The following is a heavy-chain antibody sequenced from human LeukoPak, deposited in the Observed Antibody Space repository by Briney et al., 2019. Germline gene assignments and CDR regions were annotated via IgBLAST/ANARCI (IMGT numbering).Heavy chain of an antibody. Sequence: ASVKVSCKASGYTFTSYDINWVRQANGQGLEWMAWMNPKSGKTAYSQKFQGRVTMTRNTSIRTAYMELSSLRFEDTAVYYCARGIWSLDDGDPPWAFEIWGQGTVVTVSS. CDR3: ARGIWSLDDGDPPWAFEI. V-gene: IGHV1-8*01. J-gene: IGHJ3*02. CDR2: MNPKSGKT. CDR1: GYTFTSYD. D-gene: IGHD3-3*01.